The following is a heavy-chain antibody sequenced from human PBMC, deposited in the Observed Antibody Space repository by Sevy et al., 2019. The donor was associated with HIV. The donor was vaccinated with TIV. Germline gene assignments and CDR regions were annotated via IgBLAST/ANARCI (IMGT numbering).Heavy chain of an antibody. V-gene: IGHV3-7*01. CDR1: GFTFSANW. D-gene: IGHD3-10*01. CDR2: IRGDAINK. Sequence: GTLRLSCAASGFTFSANWMKWVRQAPGKGLEWVANIRGDAINKYHVDSVEGRFTISRDNAKNLLYLQMNSLRVEDTAVYYCAHETFGRFESWGQGTLVTVSS. J-gene: IGHJ4*02. CDR3: AHETFGRFES.